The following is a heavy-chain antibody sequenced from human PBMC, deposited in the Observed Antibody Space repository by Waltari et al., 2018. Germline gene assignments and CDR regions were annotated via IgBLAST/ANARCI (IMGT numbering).Heavy chain of an antibody. Sequence: EVQLVESGGGLVQPGGSLRLPCAASGFTFSSYEMNWVRQAPGKGLEWVSDISSSGRTIYYAGSVKGRFTISRDNAKNSLYLQMNGLRAEDTAVYYCASRNGIWSTSTDYWGQGTLVTVSS. CDR3: ASRNGIWSTSTDY. CDR1: GFTFSSYE. V-gene: IGHV3-48*03. J-gene: IGHJ4*02. CDR2: ISSSGRTI. D-gene: IGHD3-3*01.